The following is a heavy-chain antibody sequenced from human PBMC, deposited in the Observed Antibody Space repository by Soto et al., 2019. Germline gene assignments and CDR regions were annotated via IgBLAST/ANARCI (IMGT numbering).Heavy chain of an antibody. CDR2: IYYSGST. CDR1: GGSISSSSYY. Sequence: NPSETLSLTCTVSGGSISSSSYYWGWIRQPPGKGLEWIGSIYYSGSTYYNPSLKSRVTISVDTSKNQFSLKLSSVTAADTAVYYCARRFFRPAPAMVYYFDYWGQGTLVTVSS. V-gene: IGHV4-39*01. CDR3: ARRFFRPAPAMVYYFDY. J-gene: IGHJ4*02. D-gene: IGHD5-18*01.